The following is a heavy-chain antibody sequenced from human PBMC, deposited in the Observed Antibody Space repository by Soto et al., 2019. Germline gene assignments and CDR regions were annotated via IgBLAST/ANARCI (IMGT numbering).Heavy chain of an antibody. Sequence: ASVKVSCKASGYTFTGYYMHWVRQAPGQGLEWMGWINPNSGGTNYAQKLQGWVTMTRDTSISTAYMELSRLRSDDTAVYYCARGPPPPTYYDILTAPNWFDPWGQGTLVTVSS. CDR2: INPNSGGT. J-gene: IGHJ5*02. CDR1: GYTFTGYY. D-gene: IGHD3-9*01. CDR3: ARGPPPPTYYDILTAPNWFDP. V-gene: IGHV1-2*04.